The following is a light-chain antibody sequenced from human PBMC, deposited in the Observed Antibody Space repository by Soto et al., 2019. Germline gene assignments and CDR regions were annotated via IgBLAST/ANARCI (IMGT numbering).Light chain of an antibody. CDR2: DVS. CDR3: SSYTSSSTRA. CDR1: SSDVGGYNY. J-gene: IGLJ2*01. V-gene: IGLV2-14*01. Sequence: QSVLTQPASVSGAPGQSITISCTGTSSDVGGYNYVSWYQQHPGKAPKLMIYDVSNRPSGVSDRFFGSKSGNTASLTISGLQAEDEAQYYCSSYTSSSTRAFGGGTKLTVL.